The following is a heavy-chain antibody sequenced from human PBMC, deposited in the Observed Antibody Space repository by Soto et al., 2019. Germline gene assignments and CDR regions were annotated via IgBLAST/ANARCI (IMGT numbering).Heavy chain of an antibody. Sequence: ASVKVSCKASGGTFSSYAISWVRQAPGQGLEWMGGIIPIFGTANYAQKFQGRVTITADKSTSTAYMELSSLRSEDTAVYYCARDFNYYYDSSGYYLYWGQGTLVTVSS. V-gene: IGHV1-69*06. D-gene: IGHD3-22*01. CDR1: GGTFSSYA. J-gene: IGHJ4*02. CDR3: ARDFNYYYDSSGYYLY. CDR2: IIPIFGTA.